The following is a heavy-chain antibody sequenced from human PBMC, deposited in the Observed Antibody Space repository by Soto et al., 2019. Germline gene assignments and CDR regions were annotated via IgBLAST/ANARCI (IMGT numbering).Heavy chain of an antibody. CDR2: IKQDGSEK. CDR1: GFTFSSYW. D-gene: IGHD3-10*01. Sequence: GGSLRLSCAASGFTFSSYWMSWVRQAPGKGLEWVANIKQDGSEKYYVDSVKGRFTISRDNAKNSLYLQMNSLRAEDTAVYYCAREGPGITMVRIYYYYYMDVWGKGTTVTVSS. J-gene: IGHJ6*03. CDR3: AREGPGITMVRIYYYYYMDV. V-gene: IGHV3-7*01.